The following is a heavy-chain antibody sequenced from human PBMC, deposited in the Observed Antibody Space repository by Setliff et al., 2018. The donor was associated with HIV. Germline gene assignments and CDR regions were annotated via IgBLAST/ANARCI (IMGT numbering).Heavy chain of an antibody. V-gene: IGHV7-4-1*02. CDR2: INTDMGTP. D-gene: IGHD3-3*01. Sequence: ASEKVSCKASADTFTNCLINWVRQAPGQGLEWMGWINTDMGTPTYPQAFTGRFVFSLDTSVSTAFLQITSLKAEDTAVYYFARGYHDVWGDYSNFFDSWGQGTRVTSPQ. CDR3: ARGYHDVWGDYSNFFDS. J-gene: IGHJ5*01. CDR1: ADTFTNCL.